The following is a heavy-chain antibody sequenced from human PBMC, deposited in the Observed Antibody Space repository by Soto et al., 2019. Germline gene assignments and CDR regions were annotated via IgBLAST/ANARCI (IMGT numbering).Heavy chain of an antibody. Sequence: DVQLLESGGGLVQPGGSLRLSCAASGFSFISYALFWVRQPPGKGLEWASVISVGGGSSYFADSVKGRFTISRDNSKNVLSLEMNSLRAEDTAIYFCAKGSIEYSASVDNWGQGTLVLVSS. V-gene: IGHV3-23*01. J-gene: IGHJ4*02. D-gene: IGHD4-4*01. CDR3: AKGSIEYSASVDN. CDR2: ISVGGGSS. CDR1: GFSFISYA.